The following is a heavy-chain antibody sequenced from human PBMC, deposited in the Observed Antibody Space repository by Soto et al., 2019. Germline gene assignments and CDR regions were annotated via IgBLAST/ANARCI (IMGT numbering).Heavy chain of an antibody. J-gene: IGHJ4*02. V-gene: IGHV3-74*01. CDR1: GFTFSNYW. D-gene: IGHD3-10*01. CDR3: ARGSFSPGVDY. CDR2: LNGDGSHP. Sequence: EVQLVDSGGGLVQPGGSLTLSCGASGFTFSNYWMHWVRQAPGKGLVSVSRLNGDGSHPRYADSVKGRFTISRDNAKNTMYLQMNILRAEDTAVYFCARGSFSPGVDYWGQGTLVTVSS.